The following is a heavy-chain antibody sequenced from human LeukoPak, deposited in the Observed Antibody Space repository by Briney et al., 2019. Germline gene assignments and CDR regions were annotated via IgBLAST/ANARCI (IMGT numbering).Heavy chain of an antibody. V-gene: IGHV3-13*01. Sequence: GGSLRLSCAASVFTFNNFDMHWVRQGTGKGLEWVSAIGIGGDTHYSGSVKGRFIISRENAKNSLFLQMNSLRVGDTAVYYCARDRFGMDVWGRGTTVIVSS. J-gene: IGHJ6*02. CDR1: VFTFNNFD. CDR2: IGIGGDT. CDR3: ARDRFGMDV.